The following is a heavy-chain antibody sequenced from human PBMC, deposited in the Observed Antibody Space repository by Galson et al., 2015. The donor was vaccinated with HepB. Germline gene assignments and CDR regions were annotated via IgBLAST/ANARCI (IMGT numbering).Heavy chain of an antibody. D-gene: IGHD4-17*01. J-gene: IGHJ6*02. V-gene: IGHV1-69*13. CDR1: GGTFSSYA. CDR3: ARGGTVTIGGAGYSYGRDA. Sequence: SVKVSCKASGGTFSSYAISWVRQAPGQGLEWMGGIIPIFGTANYAQKFQGRVTITADEPTSTAYMELSSLRSEDTAVYYCARGGTVTIGGAGYSYGRDAWGQGTTGTVSS. CDR2: IIPIFGTA.